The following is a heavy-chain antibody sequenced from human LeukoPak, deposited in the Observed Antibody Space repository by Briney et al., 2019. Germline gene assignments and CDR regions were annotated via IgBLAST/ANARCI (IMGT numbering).Heavy chain of an antibody. CDR3: AGGRVSLGYCSSTSCQYYYYGMDV. CDR1: GGSFSVYY. Sequence: PSETLSLTSAVYGGSFSVYYWSWIRQTPGKGVGRIGEINHSGSTNYTPYLKSRVTISVDTSKNQFSLKLSSVTASDTAVYHCAGGRVSLGYCSSTSCQYYYYGMDVWGKGTTVTVSS. J-gene: IGHJ6*04. V-gene: IGHV4-34*01. D-gene: IGHD2-2*01. CDR2: INHSGST.